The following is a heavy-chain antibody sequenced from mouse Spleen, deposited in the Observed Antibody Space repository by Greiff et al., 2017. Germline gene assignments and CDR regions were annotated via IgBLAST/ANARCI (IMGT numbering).Heavy chain of an antibody. V-gene: IGHV1-66*01. CDR1: GYSFTSYY. D-gene: IGHD1-1*02. CDR2: IYPGSGNT. J-gene: IGHJ3*01. CDR3: ARSGGTESWFAY. Sequence: QVQLQQSGPELVKPGASVKISCKASGYSFTSYYIHWVKLRPGQGLEWIGWIYPGSGNTKYNEKFKGKATLTADTSSSTAYMQLSSLTSEDSAVYYCARSGGTESWFAYWGQGTLVTVSA.